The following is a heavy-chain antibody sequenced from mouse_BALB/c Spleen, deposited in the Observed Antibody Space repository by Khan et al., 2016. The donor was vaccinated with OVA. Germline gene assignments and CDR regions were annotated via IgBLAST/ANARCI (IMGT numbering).Heavy chain of an antibody. V-gene: IGHV1-87*01. D-gene: IGHD1-1*01. CDR2: IYPGDGTT. CDR3: LRGGITTGYFDY. CDR1: GYTFTSYW. J-gene: IGHJ2*01. Sequence: QVQLQQSGTELARPGASVKLSCKASGYTFTSYWMQWVKQRPGQGLEWIGAIYPGDGTTRYTQKFKGKATLTADKSSSPAYMQLSSLASEDSAVYFCLRGGITTGYFDYWGQGTTLTVAS.